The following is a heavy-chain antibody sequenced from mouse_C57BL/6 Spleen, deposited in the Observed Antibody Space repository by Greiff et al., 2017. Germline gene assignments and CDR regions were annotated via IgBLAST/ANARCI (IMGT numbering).Heavy chain of an antibody. D-gene: IGHD1-1*01. CDR1: GYAFSSSW. CDR3: ARKDYGNAMDY. V-gene: IGHV1-82*01. CDR2: IYPGDGDT. J-gene: IGHJ4*01. Sequence: VQLKESGPELVKPGASVKISCKASGYAFSSSWMNWVKQRPGKGLEWIGRIYPGDGDTNYNGKFKGKATLTADKSSSTAYMQLSSLTSEDSAVYFCARKDYGNAMDYWGQGTSVTVAS.